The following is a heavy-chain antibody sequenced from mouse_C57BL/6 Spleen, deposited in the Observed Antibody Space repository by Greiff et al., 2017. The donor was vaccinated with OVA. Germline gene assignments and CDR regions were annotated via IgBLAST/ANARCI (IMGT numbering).Heavy chain of an antibody. Sequence: EADGGLVQPKGSLKLSCAASGFSFNTYAMNWVRQAPGKGLEWVARIRSKSNNYATYYADSVKDRFTISRDDSESMLYLQMNNLKTEDTAMYYCVRTGYYGYAMDYWGQGTSVTVSS. V-gene: IGHV10-1*01. CDR3: VRTGYYGYAMDY. D-gene: IGHD1-1*01. J-gene: IGHJ4*01. CDR1: GFSFNTYA. CDR2: IRSKSNNYAT.